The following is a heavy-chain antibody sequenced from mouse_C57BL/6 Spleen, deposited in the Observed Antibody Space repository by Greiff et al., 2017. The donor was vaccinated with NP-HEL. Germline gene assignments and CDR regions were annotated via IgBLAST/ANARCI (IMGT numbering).Heavy chain of an antibody. Sequence: EVKLQQSGPELVKPGASVKISCKASGYTFTDYYMNWVKQSHGKSLEWIGDINPNNGGTSYNQKFKGKATLTVDKSSSTAYMELRSLTSEDSAVYYCARSRVLRYAMDYWGQGTSVTVSS. J-gene: IGHJ4*01. CDR1: GYTFTDYY. D-gene: IGHD1-1*01. V-gene: IGHV1-26*01. CDR2: INPNNGGT. CDR3: ARSRVLRYAMDY.